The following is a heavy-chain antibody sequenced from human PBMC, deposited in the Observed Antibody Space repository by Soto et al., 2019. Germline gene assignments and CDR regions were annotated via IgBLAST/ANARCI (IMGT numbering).Heavy chain of an antibody. J-gene: IGHJ4*02. CDR2: ISYDGSDK. CDR1: GFTFNTYC. D-gene: IGHD2-2*02. V-gene: IGHV3-30*18. CDR3: AKSPNFYCSSPNCYKYYFDY. Sequence: GSLRRPGSGSGFTFNTYCMHWVRQAPGKGLDWVAVISYDGSDKFYADSVKGRFTISRDNSKNALYLQMSSLRPEDTAIYYCAKSPNFYCSSPNCYKYYFDYWGQGTLVTVYS.